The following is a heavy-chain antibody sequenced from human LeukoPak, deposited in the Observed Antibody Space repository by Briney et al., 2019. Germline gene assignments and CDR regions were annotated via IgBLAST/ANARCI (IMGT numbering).Heavy chain of an antibody. CDR1: GFTVSSNS. V-gene: IGHV3-53*01. Sequence: GGSLRLSCTVSGFTVSSNSMSWVRQAPGKGLEWVSFIYSDNTHYSDSVKGRFTISRDNSKNTLYLQMNSLRAEDTAVYYCARVTGYMIEDQFDYWGQGTLVTVSS. CDR2: IYSDNT. D-gene: IGHD3-22*01. J-gene: IGHJ4*02. CDR3: ARVTGYMIEDQFDY.